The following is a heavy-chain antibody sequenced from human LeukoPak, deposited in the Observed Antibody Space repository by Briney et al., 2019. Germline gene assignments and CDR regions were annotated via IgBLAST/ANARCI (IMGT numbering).Heavy chain of an antibody. CDR3: ARGFWSGSDY. V-gene: IGHV3-21*01. D-gene: IGHD3-3*01. CDR2: ISSTSSYI. Sequence: GGSLRLSCAASGFTFSAYSMNWVRQAPGKGLERVSSISSTSSYISYADSVKGRFTISRDNAKNSVYLQMSSLRAEDTAIYYCARGFWSGSDYWGQGTLVTVSS. J-gene: IGHJ4*02. CDR1: GFTFSAYS.